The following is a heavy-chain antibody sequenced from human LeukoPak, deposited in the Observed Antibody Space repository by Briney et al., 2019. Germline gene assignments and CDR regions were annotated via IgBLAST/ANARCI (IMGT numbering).Heavy chain of an antibody. CDR1: GFTFSDYY. V-gene: IGHV3-11*01. CDR2: ISSSGSTI. Sequence: GGSLRLSCAASGFTFSDYYMSWIRQAPGKGLEWVSYISSSGSTIYYADSVKGRFTISRDNAKNSLYLQMNSLRAEDTAVYYCARDYKTWAAAGDIDYWGQGTLVTVSS. CDR3: ARDYKTWAAAGDIDY. D-gene: IGHD6-13*01. J-gene: IGHJ4*02.